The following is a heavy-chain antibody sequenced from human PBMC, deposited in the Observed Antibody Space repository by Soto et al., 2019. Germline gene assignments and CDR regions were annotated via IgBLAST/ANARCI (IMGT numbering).Heavy chain of an antibody. Sequence: QVTLKESGPVLVKPTETLTLTCTVSGFSLINAKMGVSWIRQPPGKALEWLAHIFSNDEKSYSTSLKRRLTISKDTSKSQVVLTMTNMDPVDTAAYYCARISYDFWSGSPNYYYYYYMDVWGKGTTVTVSS. CDR3: ARISYDFWSGSPNYYYYYYMDV. CDR2: IFSNDEK. D-gene: IGHD3-3*01. J-gene: IGHJ6*03. CDR1: GFSLINAKMG. V-gene: IGHV2-26*01.